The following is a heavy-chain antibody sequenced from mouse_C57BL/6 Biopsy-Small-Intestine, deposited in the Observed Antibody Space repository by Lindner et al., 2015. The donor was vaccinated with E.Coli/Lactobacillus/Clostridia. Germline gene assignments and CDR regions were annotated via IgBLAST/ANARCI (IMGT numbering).Heavy chain of an antibody. D-gene: IGHD1-2*01. Sequence: SVKVSCKASGYTFGDFYIHWVRQAPGQGPEWMGWVNPKSGVTNYAQKFRDRVTMTGDTSISSAYMELSRLRPGDTAVYYCARHFGMVKSHYYFYSMDIWGQGTTVIVSS. J-gene: IGHJ1*01. CDR3: ARHFGMVKSHYYFYSMDI. CDR2: VNPKSGVT. CDR1: GYTFGDFY. V-gene: IGHV1-84*02.